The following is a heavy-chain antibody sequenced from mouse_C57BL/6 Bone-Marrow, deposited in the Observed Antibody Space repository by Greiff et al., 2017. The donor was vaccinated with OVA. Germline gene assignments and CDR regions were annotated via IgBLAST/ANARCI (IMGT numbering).Heavy chain of an antibody. J-gene: IGHJ2*01. D-gene: IGHD1-1*01. CDR1: GYTFTSYW. CDR2: IDPNSGGT. V-gene: IGHV1-72*01. Sequence: QVQLQQSGAELVKPGASVKLSCKASGYTFTSYWMHWVKQRPGRGLEWIGRIDPNSGGTKYNEKFKSKATLTVDKPSSTAYLQLSILSSEDSAFYYCARPITSAFDYWGQGTTLTVSS. CDR3: ARPITSAFDY.